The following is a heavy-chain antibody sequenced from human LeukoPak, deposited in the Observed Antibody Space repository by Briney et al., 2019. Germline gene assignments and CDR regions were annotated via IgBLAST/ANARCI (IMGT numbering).Heavy chain of an antibody. J-gene: IGHJ4*02. CDR3: ARGGYSYGYFIF. D-gene: IGHD5-18*01. V-gene: IGHV4-59*01. CDR2: IYYSGST. Sequence: SETLSLTCTVSGGSISSYYWSWIRQPPGKGLEWIGYIYYSGSTNYNPSLKSRVTISVDTSKNQFSLKLSPVTAADTAVYYCARGGYSYGYFIFWGQGTLVTVSS. CDR1: GGSISSYY.